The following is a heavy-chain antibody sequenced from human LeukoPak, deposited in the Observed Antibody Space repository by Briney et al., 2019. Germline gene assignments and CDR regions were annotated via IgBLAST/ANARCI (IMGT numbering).Heavy chain of an antibody. CDR2: TNSGGTTT. V-gene: IGHV3-23*01. CDR3: AKQSYARSLGE. Sequence: GGSLRLSCATSGFPFSDFSMTWVRQAPGKGLEWISTTNSGGTTTYYASPVKGRFTMSRDNFKNALYLQMSSLRVEDTAIYYCAKQSYARSLGEGGPGTLVTVSS. D-gene: IGHD3-10*02. J-gene: IGHJ4*02. CDR1: GFPFSDFS.